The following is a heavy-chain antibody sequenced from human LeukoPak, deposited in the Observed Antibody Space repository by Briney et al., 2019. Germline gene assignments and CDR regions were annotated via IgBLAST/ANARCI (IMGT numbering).Heavy chain of an antibody. V-gene: IGHV3-23*01. D-gene: IGHD4-17*01. CDR3: AKSATTVTSNFEY. CDR2: ISGSGGGT. J-gene: IGHJ4*02. Sequence: PGGSLRLSCAASGFTFSSHGMSWVRQAPGKGLEWVSGISGSGGGTFYAASVRGRFTISRDNSKNTVYLQMNSLRAEDTAVYYCAKSATTVTSNFEYWGQGTLVTVSS. CDR1: GFTFSSHG.